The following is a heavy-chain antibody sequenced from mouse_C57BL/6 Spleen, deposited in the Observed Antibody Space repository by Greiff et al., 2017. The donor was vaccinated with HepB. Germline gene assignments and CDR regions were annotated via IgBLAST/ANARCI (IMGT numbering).Heavy chain of an antibody. CDR3: ASALVAPYAMDY. V-gene: IGHV3-1*01. CDR2: ISYSGST. J-gene: IGHJ4*01. D-gene: IGHD1-1*01. CDR1: GYSITSGYD. Sequence: EVKVEESGPGMVKPSQSLSLTCTVTGYSITSGYDWHWIRHFPGNKLEWMGYISYSGSTNYNPSLKSRISITHDTSKNHFFLKLNSVTTEDTATYYCASALVAPYAMDYWGQGTSVTVSS.